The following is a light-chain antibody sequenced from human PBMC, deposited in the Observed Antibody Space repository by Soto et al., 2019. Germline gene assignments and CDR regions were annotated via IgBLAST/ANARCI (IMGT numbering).Light chain of an antibody. CDR1: QTISSW. V-gene: IGKV1-5*03. J-gene: IGKJ1*01. CDR2: KAS. CDR3: QPHHSYSEA. Sequence: DIQMTQAPSTLSGSIGDRLTITFRASQTISSWLAWYQQKPGKAPKLLIYKASTLKSGVTSRFSGSGSGTAFTLTISSLQTDDFANYYCQPHHSYSEAVGQGTQVEIK.